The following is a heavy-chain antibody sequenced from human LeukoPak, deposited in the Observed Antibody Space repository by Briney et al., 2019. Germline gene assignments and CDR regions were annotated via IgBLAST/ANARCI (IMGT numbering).Heavy chain of an antibody. Sequence: GGPLRLSCAASGFTVSSNYINWARQAPGKGLEWVSLIYGSTSADYADSVKGRFTISRDTSMNTVYLQMNSLRAEDTAVYYCARLNFGDDYWGQGTLVTVSS. J-gene: IGHJ4*02. V-gene: IGHV3-66*01. D-gene: IGHD4-17*01. CDR3: ARLNFGDDY. CDR2: IYGSTSA. CDR1: GFTVSSNY.